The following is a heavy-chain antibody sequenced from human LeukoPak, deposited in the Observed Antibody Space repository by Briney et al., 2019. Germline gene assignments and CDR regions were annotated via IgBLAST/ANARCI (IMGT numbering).Heavy chain of an antibody. CDR1: GGSFSGYY. J-gene: IGHJ1*01. Sequence: PSEALSLTCAVYGGSFSGYYWSWIRQPAGKGLEWMGEINHSGSTNYNPSLKSRVTVSVDTSKNQFSLKLSSETAADTAVYYCARGLRYCSGGSCYSRYFQHWGQGTLVTVST. V-gene: IGHV4-34*01. CDR3: ARGLRYCSGGSCYSRYFQH. D-gene: IGHD2-15*01. CDR2: INHSGST.